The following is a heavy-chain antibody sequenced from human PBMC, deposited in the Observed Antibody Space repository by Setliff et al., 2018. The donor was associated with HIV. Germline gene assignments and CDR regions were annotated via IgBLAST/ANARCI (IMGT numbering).Heavy chain of an antibody. V-gene: IGHV1-18*01. Sequence: ASVKVSCKASGYTFTTFGISWVRQAPGQGLEWMGWISAYNGHTNYAQKFQGRVTMTTDTSTSTAYMELRSLRSDDTAVYYCARDVEHMMDAWGQGTTVTVSS. CDR1: GYTFTTFG. J-gene: IGHJ6*02. CDR2: ISAYNGHT. CDR3: ARDVEHMMDA.